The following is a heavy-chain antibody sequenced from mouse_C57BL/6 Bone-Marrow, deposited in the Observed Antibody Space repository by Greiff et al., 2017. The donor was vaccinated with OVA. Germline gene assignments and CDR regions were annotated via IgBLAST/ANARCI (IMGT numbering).Heavy chain of an antibody. CDR3: ARHPYYDCGSSPFDY. V-gene: IGHV5-6*01. CDR2: ISSGGSYT. J-gene: IGHJ2*01. CDR1: GFTFSSYG. D-gene: IGHD1-1*01. Sequence: VQLVESGGDLVKPGGSLKLSCAASGFTFSSYGMSWVRQTPDKRLEWVATISSGGSYTYYPDRVMGRFTISRDNAKNTLYLLMSSLKSEDTAMYYWARHPYYDCGSSPFDYWGQGTTLTVSS.